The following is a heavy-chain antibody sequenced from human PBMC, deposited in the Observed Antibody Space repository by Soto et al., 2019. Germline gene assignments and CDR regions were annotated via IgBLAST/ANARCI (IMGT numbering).Heavy chain of an antibody. J-gene: IGHJ4*02. V-gene: IGHV1-8*01. CDR2: MNPNSGDT. CDR1: GYTFTSYE. D-gene: IGHD3-10*01. Sequence: QVQLVQSGAEVKKPGASVKVSCKASGYTFTSYEINWVRQATGQGLEWMGWMNPNSGDTGYAQKVQGRGTMTRNSSRSTAYMELSSLRSEDTAVYYCARGELLWFWELLRWGQGTLVTVSS. CDR3: ARGELLWFWELLR.